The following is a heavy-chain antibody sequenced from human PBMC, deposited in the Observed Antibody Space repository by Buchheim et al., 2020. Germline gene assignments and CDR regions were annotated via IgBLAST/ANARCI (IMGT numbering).Heavy chain of an antibody. CDR2: IKQDGSEK. CDR3: ARSGASVAAAGKRRSGYNWFDP. V-gene: IGHV3-7*01. CDR1: GFTFSSYE. D-gene: IGHD6-13*01. Sequence: EVQLVESGGGLVQPGGSLRLSCAASGFTFSSYEMNWVRQAPGKGLEWVANIKQDGSEKYYVDSVKGRFTISRDNAKNSLYLQMNSLRAEDTAVYYCARSGASVAAAGKRRSGYNWFDPWGQGTL. J-gene: IGHJ5*02.